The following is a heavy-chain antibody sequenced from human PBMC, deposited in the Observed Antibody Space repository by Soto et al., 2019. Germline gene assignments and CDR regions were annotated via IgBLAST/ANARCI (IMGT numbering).Heavy chain of an antibody. CDR2: IIPIFGTA. Sequence: SVKVSCKASGGTFSSYAISWVRQAPGQGLEWMGGIIPIFGTANYAQKFQGRVTITADESTSTAYMELSSLRSEDTAVYYCARVYCSSTSCYLGGTNWFDPWGQGTLVTVSS. J-gene: IGHJ5*02. V-gene: IGHV1-69*13. CDR1: GGTFSSYA. CDR3: ARVYCSSTSCYLGGTNWFDP. D-gene: IGHD2-2*01.